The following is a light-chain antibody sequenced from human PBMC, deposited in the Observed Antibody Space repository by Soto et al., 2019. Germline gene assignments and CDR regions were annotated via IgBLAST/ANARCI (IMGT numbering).Light chain of an antibody. V-gene: IGLV2-14*01. Sequence: QSALTQPASVSGSPGQSITISCTGSSSDDGGYNFVSWYQQHPDKAPKLIIYEINNRPSGVSHRFSGSKSGNTASLTISGLQAEDEADYYCSSYTSSGTLVVFGGGTKLTVL. CDR1: SSDDGGYNF. CDR3: SSYTSSGTLVV. J-gene: IGLJ2*01. CDR2: EIN.